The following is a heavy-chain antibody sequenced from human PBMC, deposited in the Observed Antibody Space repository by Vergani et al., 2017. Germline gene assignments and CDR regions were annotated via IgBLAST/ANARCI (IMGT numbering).Heavy chain of an antibody. CDR3: AKGGSGWYGSQIDY. D-gene: IGHD6-19*01. Sequence: ELQLVESGGGLVQPGGSLRLSCAASGSTVSGNYMTWVRQAPGKGLEWVSAITGSGSNTYYADSVKGRFTISRDNSKNTLYLQMNSLRAEDTAVYYCAKGGSGWYGSQIDYWGQGTLVTVSS. J-gene: IGHJ4*02. CDR1: GSTVSGNY. CDR2: ITGSGSNT. V-gene: IGHV3-23*04.